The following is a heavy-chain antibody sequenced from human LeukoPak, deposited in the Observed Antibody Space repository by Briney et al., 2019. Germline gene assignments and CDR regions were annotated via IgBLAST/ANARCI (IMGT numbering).Heavy chain of an antibody. CDR1: GYTLTGYY. CDR3: ARVYGSGSPWMNFDP. V-gene: IGHV1-2*02. J-gene: IGHJ5*02. CDR2: INPNSGGT. Sequence: ASVKVSFKASGYTLTGYYMQWVRQAPGQGLEWMGWINPNSGGTNYAQNFQGRVTMTRDTSISTAYMELRGLISDDTAVYYCARVYGSGSPWMNFDPWGQGTLVTVSS. D-gene: IGHD3-10*01.